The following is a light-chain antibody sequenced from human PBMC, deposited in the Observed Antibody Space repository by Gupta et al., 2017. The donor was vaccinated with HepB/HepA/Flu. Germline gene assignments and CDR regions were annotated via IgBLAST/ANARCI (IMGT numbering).Light chain of an antibody. V-gene: IGLV2-14*03. CDR1: SSDGCGYTY. CDR3: SSDTSSSTLV. J-gene: IGLJ3*02. Sequence: QSALTHPAPVSGPPGQPITLSCSGTSSDGCGYTYVSWYQQHPGKAPILIIFDVSNRPSGVSNRFSGSKSGNTASLTISVLQAEDEADYYCSSDTSSSTLVFGGGTKLTVL. CDR2: DVS.